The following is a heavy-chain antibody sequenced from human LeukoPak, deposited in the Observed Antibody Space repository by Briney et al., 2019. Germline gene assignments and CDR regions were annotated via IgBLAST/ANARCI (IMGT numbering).Heavy chain of an antibody. J-gene: IGHJ4*02. CDR2: IYYSGST. CDR1: GGSISSSSYY. CDR3: AREHSYYDSSGYYYGSGYFDY. Sequence: SETLSLTCTVSGGSISSSSYYWSWVRQPPGKGLEWIGYIYYSGSTNYNPSLKSRVIISVDTSKNQFSLKLSSVTAADTAVYSCAREHSYYDSSGYYYGSGYFDYWGQGTLVTVSS. D-gene: IGHD3-22*01. V-gene: IGHV4-61*01.